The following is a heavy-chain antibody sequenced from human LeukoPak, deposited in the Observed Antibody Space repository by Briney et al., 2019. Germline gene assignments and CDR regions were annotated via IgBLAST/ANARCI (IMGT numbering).Heavy chain of an antibody. V-gene: IGHV3-66*01. CDR2: IYSGGST. CDR1: GFTVSSNY. CDR3: ASAGDYGDLFFDP. D-gene: IGHD4-17*01. J-gene: IGHJ5*02. Sequence: PGGSLRLSCAASGFTVSSNYMSWVRQAPGKGLEWVSVIYSGGSTYYADSVKGRFTISRDNSKNTLYLQMNSLRAEDTAVYYCASAGDYGDLFFDPWGQGTLVTVSS.